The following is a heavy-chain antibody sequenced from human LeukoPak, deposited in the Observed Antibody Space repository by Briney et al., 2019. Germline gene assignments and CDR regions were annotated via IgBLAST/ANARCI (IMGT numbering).Heavy chain of an antibody. Sequence: GGSLRLSCAASGFTFSSYAMHWVRQAPGKGLDWVAVISYDGSNKYYAVSVKGRFTISRDNSKNTLYLQMNSLRAEDTAVYYCARDLYGDHLDYWGQGTLVTVSS. CDR2: ISYDGSNK. CDR1: GFTFSSYA. D-gene: IGHD4-17*01. J-gene: IGHJ4*02. CDR3: ARDLYGDHLDY. V-gene: IGHV3-30*04.